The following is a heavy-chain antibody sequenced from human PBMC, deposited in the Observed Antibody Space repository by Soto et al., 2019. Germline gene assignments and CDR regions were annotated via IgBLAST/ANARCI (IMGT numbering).Heavy chain of an antibody. CDR3: TRAPVSGSYCFDF. CDR2: IFHTGTT. J-gene: IGHJ4*02. CDR1: GGSVSSGNYY. V-gene: IGHV4-61*01. D-gene: IGHD1-26*01. Sequence: QVQLQESGSGLVKPSETLSLTCTVSGGSVSSGNYYWSWIRQPPGKGLEWIGYIFHTGTTNYNPSLKSRVAISLDTSMNQFSLKLSSVTAADTAVYYCTRAPVSGSYCFDFWGQGTPFTVSS.